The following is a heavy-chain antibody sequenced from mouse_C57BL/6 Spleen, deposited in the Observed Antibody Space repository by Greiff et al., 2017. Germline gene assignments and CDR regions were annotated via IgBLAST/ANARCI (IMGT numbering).Heavy chain of an antibody. J-gene: IGHJ2*01. D-gene: IGHD3-2*02. CDR3: ARGGQLRPSVSYYFDY. V-gene: IGHV1-18*01. CDR1: GYTFTDYN. Sequence: EVKLMESGPELVKPGASVKIPCKASGYTFTDYNMDWVKQSHGKSLEWIGDINPNNGGTIYNQKFKGKATLTVDKSSSTAYMELRSLTSEDTAVYYCARGGQLRPSVSYYFDYWGQGTTLTVSS. CDR2: INPNNGGT.